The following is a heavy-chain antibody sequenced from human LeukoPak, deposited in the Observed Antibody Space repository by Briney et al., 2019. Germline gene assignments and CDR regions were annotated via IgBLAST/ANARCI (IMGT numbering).Heavy chain of an antibody. CDR3: ARVVPLWFGEEYYFDY. V-gene: IGHV4-4*08. CDR1: GFTFSDYY. J-gene: IGHJ4*02. CDR2: IYTSGST. Sequence: PGGSLRLSCAASGFTFSDYYMSWIRQAPGKGLEWIGRIYTSGSTNYNPSLKSRVTISVDTSKNQFSLKLSSVTAADTAVYYCARVVPLWFGEEYYFDYWGQGTLVTVSS. D-gene: IGHD3-10*01.